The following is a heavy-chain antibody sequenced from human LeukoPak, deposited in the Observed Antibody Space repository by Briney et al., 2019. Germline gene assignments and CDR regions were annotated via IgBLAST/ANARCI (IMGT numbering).Heavy chain of an antibody. CDR3: AKDLELRFLEWLRPFDY. Sequence: GGFLRLSCAASGFTFSSYAMSWVRQAPGKGLEWVSAISGSGGSTYYADSVKGRFTISRDNSKNTLYLQMNSLRAEDTAVYYCAKDLELRFLEWLRPFDYWGQGTLVTVSS. D-gene: IGHD3-3*01. V-gene: IGHV3-23*01. J-gene: IGHJ4*02. CDR1: GFTFSSYA. CDR2: ISGSGGST.